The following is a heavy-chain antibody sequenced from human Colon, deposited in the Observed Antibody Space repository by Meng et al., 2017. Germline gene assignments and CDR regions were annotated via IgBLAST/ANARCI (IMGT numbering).Heavy chain of an antibody. CDR3: AKAAAYNLDI. CDR1: GVSISSAIW. J-gene: IGHJ4*02. V-gene: IGHV4-4*02. CDR2: IFQSGST. Sequence: QVQWRGPGPGLVKPSGTLSLPCAVSGVSISSAIWWGWVRQPPGKGLEWIGEIFQSGSTNYNPSLKSRVTISVDKSKNHLSLSLSSVTAADTAVYYCAKAAAYNLDIWGQGTLVTVSS. D-gene: IGHD1-14*01.